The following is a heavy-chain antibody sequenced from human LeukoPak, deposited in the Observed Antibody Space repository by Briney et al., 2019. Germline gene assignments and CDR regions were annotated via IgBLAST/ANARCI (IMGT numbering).Heavy chain of an antibody. Sequence: PGGSLRLSCAASGFTFSSYSMNWVRQAPGKGLEWVSSISSSSYIYYADSVKGRFTISRDNAKNSLYLQMNSLRAEDTAVYYCARTFGGATRKGYYYYYMDVWGKGTTVAVSS. CDR3: ARTFGGATRKGYYYYYMDV. D-gene: IGHD1-26*01. CDR1: GFTFSSYS. V-gene: IGHV3-21*01. J-gene: IGHJ6*03. CDR2: ISSSSYI.